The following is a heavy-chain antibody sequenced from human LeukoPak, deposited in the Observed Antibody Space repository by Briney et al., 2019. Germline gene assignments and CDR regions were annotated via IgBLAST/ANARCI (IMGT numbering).Heavy chain of an antibody. V-gene: IGHV3-43*02. D-gene: IGHD4-17*01. Sequence: GGSLRLSCAASGFPFDDYAMHWVRQAPGKGLEWVSLISGDGGSTYYADSVKGRFTISRDNSKNSLYLQMNSLRTEDTALYYCAKDIGDYLTTDVWGKGTTVTVSS. CDR1: GFPFDDYA. J-gene: IGHJ6*04. CDR3: AKDIGDYLTTDV. CDR2: ISGDGGST.